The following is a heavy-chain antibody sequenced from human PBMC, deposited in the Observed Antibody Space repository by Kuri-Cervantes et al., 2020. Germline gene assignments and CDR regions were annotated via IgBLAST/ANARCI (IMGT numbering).Heavy chain of an antibody. J-gene: IGHJ6*02. D-gene: IGHD1-26*01. CDR3: ARARLVGYYYYYGMDV. CDR2: ISYDGSNK. V-gene: IGHV3-30-3*01. CDR1: GFTFSSYA. Sequence: GESLKISCAASGFTFSSYAMHWVRQAPGKGLEWVAVISYDGSNKYYADSVEGRFTISRDNSKNTLYMQMNSLRAEDTAVYYCARARLVGYYYYYGMDVWGQGTTVTVSS.